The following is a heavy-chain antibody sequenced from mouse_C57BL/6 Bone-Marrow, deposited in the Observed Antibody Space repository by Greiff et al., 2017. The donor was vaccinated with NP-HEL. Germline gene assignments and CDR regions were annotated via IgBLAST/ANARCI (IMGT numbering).Heavy chain of an antibody. CDR3: ARDAYGRSPHWYFDV. CDR1: GFTFSDFY. D-gene: IGHD1-1*01. V-gene: IGHV7-1*01. CDR2: RRNKANDYTT. Sequence: EVKLMESGGGLVQSGRSLRLSCATSGFTFSDFYMEWVRQAPGKGLEWIAARRNKANDYTTEYSASVKGRFIVSRDTSQSILYLQMNALRAEDTAIYYCARDAYGRSPHWYFDVWGTGTTVTVSS. J-gene: IGHJ1*03.